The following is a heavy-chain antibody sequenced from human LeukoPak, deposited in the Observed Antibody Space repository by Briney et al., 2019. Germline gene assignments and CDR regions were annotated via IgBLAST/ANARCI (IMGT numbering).Heavy chain of an antibody. Sequence: SETLSLTCTVSGGSISSSSYYWGWIRQPPGKGLEWIGRIYTSGSTNYNPSLKSRVTISVDTSKNQFSLKLSSVTAADTAVYYCARDIVRGYSSSGMDYYYYYMDVWGKGTTVTVSS. CDR1: GGSISSSSYY. CDR3: ARDIVRGYSSSGMDYYYYYMDV. V-gene: IGHV4-39*07. D-gene: IGHD6-13*01. CDR2: IYTSGST. J-gene: IGHJ6*03.